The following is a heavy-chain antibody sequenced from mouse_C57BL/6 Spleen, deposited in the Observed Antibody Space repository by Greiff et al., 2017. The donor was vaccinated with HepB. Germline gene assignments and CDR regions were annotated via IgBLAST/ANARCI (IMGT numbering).Heavy chain of an antibody. CDR2: IYPRSGNT. CDR1: GYTFTSYG. V-gene: IGHV1-81*01. Sequence: QVQLQESGAELARPGASVKLSCKASGYTFTSYGISWVKQRPGQGLEWIGEIYPRSGNTYYNEKFKGKATLTADKSSSTAYMELRSLTSVDSAVYFCARLRVGMGVYFDYWGQGTTLTVSS. CDR3: ARLRVGMGVYFDY. D-gene: IGHD1-1*02. J-gene: IGHJ2*01.